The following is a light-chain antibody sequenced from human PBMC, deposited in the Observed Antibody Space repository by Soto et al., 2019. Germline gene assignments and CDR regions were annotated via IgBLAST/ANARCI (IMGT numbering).Light chain of an antibody. CDR2: GAT. CDR3: QQYRNRPRT. CDR1: QSVSTY. J-gene: IGKJ1*01. Sequence: EIVLTQSPVTLSLSPGERATLSCRASQSVSTYLAWYQQKPGQAPRLLIHGATTRATGIPARFSGSGSGTEFTLTISSLQSEDFAVYYCQQYRNRPRTFGQGTKVDIK. V-gene: IGKV3-15*01.